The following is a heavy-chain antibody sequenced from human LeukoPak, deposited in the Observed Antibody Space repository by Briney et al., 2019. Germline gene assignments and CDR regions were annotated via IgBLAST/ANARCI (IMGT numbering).Heavy chain of an antibody. Sequence: ASVKVSCKASGGTFSSYAISWVRQAPGQGLEWMGWMNPNNGDTGYAQKFQGRVTITRDTSISTAYMELSSLRSEDTAVYYCARGVGAVGDYWGQGTLVTVSS. CDR3: ARGVGAVGDY. V-gene: IGHV1-8*02. CDR1: GGTFSSYA. J-gene: IGHJ4*02. D-gene: IGHD3-3*01. CDR2: MNPNNGDT.